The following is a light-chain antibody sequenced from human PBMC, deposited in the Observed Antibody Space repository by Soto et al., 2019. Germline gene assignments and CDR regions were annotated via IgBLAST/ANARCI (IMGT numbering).Light chain of an antibody. J-gene: IGKJ2*01. Sequence: DIQMTQSPSSLSASVGDRVTITCRASQSISSYLNWYQQKPGKAPKLLISAASNLQSGVPSRFSGSGSGTDFTLTISSQQPEDFATYFCQQSYSTPYTFGQGTKLEIK. V-gene: IGKV1-39*01. CDR2: AAS. CDR3: QQSYSTPYT. CDR1: QSISSY.